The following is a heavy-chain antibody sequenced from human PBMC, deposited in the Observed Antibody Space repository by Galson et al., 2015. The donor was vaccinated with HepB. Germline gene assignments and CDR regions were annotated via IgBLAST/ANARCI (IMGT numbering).Heavy chain of an antibody. CDR1: GFTFSSYA. J-gene: IGHJ4*02. Sequence: SLRLSCAASGFTFSSYAMHWVRQAPGKGLEYVSAISSNEGSTYYADSVKGRFTISRDNSKNTLYLQMSSLRAEDTAVYYCVKPHSYYYDSSGFIYWGQGTLVTVSS. CDR3: VKPHSYYYDSSGFIY. D-gene: IGHD3-22*01. V-gene: IGHV3-64D*06. CDR2: ISSNEGST.